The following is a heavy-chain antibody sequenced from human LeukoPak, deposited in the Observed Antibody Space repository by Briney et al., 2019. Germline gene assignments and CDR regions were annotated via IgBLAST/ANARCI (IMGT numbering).Heavy chain of an antibody. V-gene: IGHV3-33*01. CDR1: GFTFSIYG. CDR2: IWYDGSNK. CDR3: ARVDSIFDN. J-gene: IGHJ4*02. D-gene: IGHD4-11*01. Sequence: GGSLRLSCAASGFTFSIYGIHWVRQSTGKGVEWVAVIWYDGSNKYYADSVKGRFTISRDNSKNTVYLQMNSLRAEDTAVYYCARVDSIFDNWGQGTLVTVSS.